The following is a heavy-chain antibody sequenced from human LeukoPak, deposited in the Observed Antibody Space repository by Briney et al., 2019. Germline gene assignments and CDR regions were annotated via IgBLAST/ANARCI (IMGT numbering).Heavy chain of an antibody. CDR2: IRSKGYGGTT. Sequence: GRSLRLSCITSGFTFGDHAMSWVRQAPGKGLDWVGFIRSKGYGGTTEYAASVKGRFTISRDDSKSIAYLQMNSLKGEDTAVYYCTRGPTGRWLYYGMDVWGQGTTVIVSS. D-gene: IGHD5-24*01. V-gene: IGHV3-49*04. J-gene: IGHJ6*02. CDR1: GFTFGDHA. CDR3: TRGPTGRWLYYGMDV.